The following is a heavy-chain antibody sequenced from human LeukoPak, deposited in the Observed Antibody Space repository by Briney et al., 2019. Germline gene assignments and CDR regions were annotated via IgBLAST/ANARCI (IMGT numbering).Heavy chain of an antibody. J-gene: IGHJ4*02. CDR1: GYTFTGYY. CDR2: TNPNSGGT. CDR3: AREVVVAGYYPK. D-gene: IGHD2-15*01. V-gene: IGHV1-2*02. Sequence: ASVKVSCKASGYTFTGYYMHWVRQAPGQGLEWMGWTNPNSGGTNYAQKFQGRVTMTRDTSISTAYMELSRLRSDDTAVYYCAREVVVAGYYPKWGQGTLVTVSS.